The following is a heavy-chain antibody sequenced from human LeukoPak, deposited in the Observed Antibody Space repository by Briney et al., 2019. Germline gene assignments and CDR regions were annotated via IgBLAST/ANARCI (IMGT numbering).Heavy chain of an antibody. Sequence: SETLSLTCTVSGGSISSYYWSWIRQPPGKGLEWIGYIYHSGSTNYNPPLKSRVTISVDTSKNQFSLKLSSVTAADTAVYYCARNLIAADDAFDIWGQRTMVTVSS. CDR3: ARNLIAADDAFDI. CDR2: IYHSGST. V-gene: IGHV4-59*01. D-gene: IGHD6-25*01. J-gene: IGHJ3*02. CDR1: GGSISSYY.